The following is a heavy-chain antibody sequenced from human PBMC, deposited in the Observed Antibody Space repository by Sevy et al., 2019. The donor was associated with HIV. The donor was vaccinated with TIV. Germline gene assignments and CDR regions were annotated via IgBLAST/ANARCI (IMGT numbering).Heavy chain of an antibody. Sequence: GGSLRLSCAASGFTFSSYSMNWVRQAPGKGLEWVSYIRSSSNTIYYADSVRGRFTISRDNAKNSLYLQMNSLRAEDTAVYYCARDLSDYDRYYYYYGLDVWGQGTTVTVSS. J-gene: IGHJ6*02. CDR2: IRSSSNTI. D-gene: IGHD5-12*01. CDR1: GFTFSSYS. CDR3: ARDLSDYDRYYYYYGLDV. V-gene: IGHV3-48*01.